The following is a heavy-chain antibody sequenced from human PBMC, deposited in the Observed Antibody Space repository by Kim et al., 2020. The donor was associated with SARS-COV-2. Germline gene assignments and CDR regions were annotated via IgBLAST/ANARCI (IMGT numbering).Heavy chain of an antibody. D-gene: IGHD5-18*01. CDR2: ISYDGSNK. CDR3: ASGSGYSYGYAGNGIDY. V-gene: IGHV3-30*04. CDR1: GFTFSSYA. Sequence: GGSLRLSCAASGFTFSSYAMHWVRQAPGKGLEWVAVISYDGSNKYYADSVKGRFTISRDNSKNTLYLQMNSLRAEDTAVYYCASGSGYSYGYAGNGIDY. J-gene: IGHJ4*01.